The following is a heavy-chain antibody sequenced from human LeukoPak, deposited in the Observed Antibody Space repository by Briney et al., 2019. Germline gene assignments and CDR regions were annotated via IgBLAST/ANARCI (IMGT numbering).Heavy chain of an antibody. J-gene: IGHJ4*02. Sequence: TGGSLRLSCTASGFTFSIFGMHWVRQAPGKGLERVAFIRYDGTNKYYADSVKGRFTISRDNSKNTLYLQMNSLRAEDTAVYYCASQRDGYNGVLNYWGQGTLVTVSS. CDR2: IRYDGTNK. V-gene: IGHV3-30*02. D-gene: IGHD5-24*01. CDR3: ASQRDGYNGVLNY. CDR1: GFTFSIFG.